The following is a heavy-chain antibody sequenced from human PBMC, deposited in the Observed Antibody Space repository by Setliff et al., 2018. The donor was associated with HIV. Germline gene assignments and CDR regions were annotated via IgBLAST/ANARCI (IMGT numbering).Heavy chain of an antibody. D-gene: IGHD2-15*01. CDR2: IYFTGSY. CDR1: GGLVTSLY. Sequence: PSETLSLTCTVSGGLVTSLYWSWIRQPPGGGLEWIGYIYFTGSYYYNPSLKSRVTMSLDTSKNQFSLKPTSVTAADTAMYYCARQSAATPDWIAPWGQGTLVTVSS. J-gene: IGHJ5*02. V-gene: IGHV4-59*08. CDR3: ARQSAATPDWIAP.